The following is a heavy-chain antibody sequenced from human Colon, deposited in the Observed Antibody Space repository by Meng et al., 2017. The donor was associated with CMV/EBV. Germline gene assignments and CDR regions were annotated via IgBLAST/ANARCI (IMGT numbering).Heavy chain of an antibody. Sequence: VQLVQTGAEVKEPGATVKVSCNASGYTSTGYYMHWVRQAPGQGLEWMGWINPNSGGTNYAQKFQGRVTMTRETSISTAYMELSRLRSDDTAVYYCATVSSGYYLYFQHWGQGTLVTVSS. D-gene: IGHD3-22*01. V-gene: IGHV1-2*02. CDR1: GYTSTGYY. CDR2: INPNSGGT. J-gene: IGHJ1*01. CDR3: ATVSSGYYLYFQH.